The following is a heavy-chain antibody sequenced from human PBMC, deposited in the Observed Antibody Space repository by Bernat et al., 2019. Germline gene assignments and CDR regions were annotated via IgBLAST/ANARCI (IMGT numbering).Heavy chain of an antibody. Sequence: QVQLQESGPGLVKPSETLSPTCAVSGYSISSGYYWGWIRQPPGKGLEWIGSIYHSGSTYYNPSLKGRVTISVDTSKNQFSLKLSSVTAADTAVYYCARDSTTVTKTYFDYWGQGTLVTVSS. V-gene: IGHV4-38-2*01. CDR2: IYHSGST. D-gene: IGHD4-17*01. CDR1: GYSISSGYY. CDR3: ARDSTTVTKTYFDY. J-gene: IGHJ4*02.